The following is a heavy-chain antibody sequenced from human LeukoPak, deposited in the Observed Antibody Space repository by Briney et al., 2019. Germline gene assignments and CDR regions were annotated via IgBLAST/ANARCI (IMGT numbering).Heavy chain of an antibody. Sequence: GESLKISCRGSGYSFATYWIGWVRQMPGKGLEWMGIIYPGDSDSRYSPSFQGLVTMSVDKSISTAYLQWSSLKASDTAMYYCARTGSTKSWFNPWGQGTLVTVSS. CDR1: GYSFATYW. J-gene: IGHJ5*02. CDR3: ARTGSTKSWFNP. CDR2: IYPGDSDS. D-gene: IGHD3-10*01. V-gene: IGHV5-51*01.